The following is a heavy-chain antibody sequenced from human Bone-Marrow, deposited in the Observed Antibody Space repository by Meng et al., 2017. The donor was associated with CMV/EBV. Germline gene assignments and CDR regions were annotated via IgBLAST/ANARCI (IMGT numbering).Heavy chain of an antibody. V-gene: IGHV1-46*01. CDR3: ERYCSSSSCYLYYYYGMDV. D-gene: IGHD2-2*01. J-gene: IGHJ6*02. CDR2: INPSGSST. CDR1: GRSFSTDA. Sequence: ASVKVSCKASGRSFSTDAISWVRQAPGQGLEWMGIINPSGSSTSYAQKLQGRVTMTTDTSTSTAYMELRSLRSDDTAVYYCERYCSSSSCYLYYYYGMDVWGQGTTVTVSS.